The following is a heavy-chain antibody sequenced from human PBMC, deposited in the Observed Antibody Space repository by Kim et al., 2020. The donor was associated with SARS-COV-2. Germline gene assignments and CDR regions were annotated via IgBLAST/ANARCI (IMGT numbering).Heavy chain of an antibody. CDR1: GGTFSSYA. V-gene: IGHV1-69*13. J-gene: IGHJ3*02. D-gene: IGHD3-22*01. CDR2: IIPIFGTA. CDR3: ARGGIAAADPGPDYYDSSAGAFDI. Sequence: SVKVSCKASGGTFSSYAISWVRQAPGQGLEWMGGIIPIFGTANYAQKFQGRVTITADESTSTAYMELSSLRSEDTAVYYCARGGIAAADPGPDYYDSSAGAFDIWGQGTMVTVSS.